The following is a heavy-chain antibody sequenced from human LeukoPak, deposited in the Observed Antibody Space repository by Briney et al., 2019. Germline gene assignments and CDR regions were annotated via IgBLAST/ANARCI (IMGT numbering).Heavy chain of an antibody. CDR3: ARFRSGYYMDV. Sequence: GGSLRLSCAASGFSFSTYAMNWVRQAPGKRLEWVSSITATGRDTYYALSVKGRITISRDNAKNSLYLQMNSLRAEDTAVYYCARFRSGYYMDVCGKGTTVTVSS. CDR2: ITATGRDT. J-gene: IGHJ6*03. CDR1: GFSFSTYA. D-gene: IGHD6-19*01. V-gene: IGHV3-21*01.